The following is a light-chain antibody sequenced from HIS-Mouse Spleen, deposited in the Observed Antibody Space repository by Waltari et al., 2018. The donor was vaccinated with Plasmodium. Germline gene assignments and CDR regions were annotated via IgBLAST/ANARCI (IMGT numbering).Light chain of an antibody. CDR2: EDS. CDR1: AFPKKY. J-gene: IGLJ3*02. V-gene: IGLV3-10*01. Sequence: SYELTQPPSVSVSPGQTARITCSGDAFPKKYAYWYQQKSGQAPVLVIYEDSKRPSGIAERVSGSSEGTMATLTISGAQVEDEADYYCYSTDSSGNHRVFGGGTKLTVL. CDR3: YSTDSSGNHRV.